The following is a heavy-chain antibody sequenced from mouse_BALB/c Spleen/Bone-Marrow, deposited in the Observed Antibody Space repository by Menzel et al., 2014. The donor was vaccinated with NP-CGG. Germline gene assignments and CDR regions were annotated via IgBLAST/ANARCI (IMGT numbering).Heavy chain of an antibody. Sequence: VQAGETGLDLGRPGDSVKLSCKAYGYTFTSYWIKWAKQRPGQGLEWIGNIYPSDSYANYNQKYKDKATLTVDKSASTAFIHLSSPTTEDSSVYYCTRYDGGFAYWGQGTLVTVSA. D-gene: IGHD2-3*01. V-gene: IGHV1-69*02. CDR2: IYPSDSYA. CDR1: GYTFTSYW. CDR3: TRYDGGFAY. J-gene: IGHJ3*01.